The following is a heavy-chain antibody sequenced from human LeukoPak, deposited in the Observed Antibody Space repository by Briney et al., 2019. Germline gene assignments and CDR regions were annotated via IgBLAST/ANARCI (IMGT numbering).Heavy chain of an antibody. Sequence: SETLSLTCTVSGGSISSYYWSWIRQPAGKGLEWIGRIYTSGSTNYNPSLKSRVTMSVDTSKNQFSLKLSSVTAADTAVYYCAIGVWYCSSTSCYYYYYYMDVWGKGTTVTVSS. V-gene: IGHV4-4*07. D-gene: IGHD2-2*01. CDR3: AIGVWYCSSTSCYYYYYYMDV. CDR2: IYTSGST. CDR1: GGSISSYY. J-gene: IGHJ6*03.